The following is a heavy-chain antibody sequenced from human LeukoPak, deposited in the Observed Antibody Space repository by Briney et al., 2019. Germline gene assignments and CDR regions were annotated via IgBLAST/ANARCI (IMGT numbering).Heavy chain of an antibody. CDR3: ARMGPWSGYYTSFDY. V-gene: IGHV3-48*01. Sequence: GGSLRLSCAASGFTFSSYAMSWVRQAPGKGLEWASYISSSGDSIYYADSVKGRFTISRDNAKNSLYLQMNSLRAEDTAVYYCARMGPWSGYYTSFDYWGQGTLVTVSS. J-gene: IGHJ4*02. D-gene: IGHD3-3*01. CDR2: ISSSGDSI. CDR1: GFTFSSYA.